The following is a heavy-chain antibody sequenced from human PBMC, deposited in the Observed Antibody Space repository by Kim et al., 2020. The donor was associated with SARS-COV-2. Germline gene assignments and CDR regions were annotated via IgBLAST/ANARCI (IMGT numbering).Heavy chain of an antibody. V-gene: IGHV3-7*03. J-gene: IGHJ5*02. Sequence: NQDGTAKNYADSAKGQYTISRDNTKTTLYLQMNSLRAEDTAVYYCAREWDSWGQGTLVTVSS. D-gene: IGHD1-26*01. CDR2: NQDGTAK. CDR3: AREWDS.